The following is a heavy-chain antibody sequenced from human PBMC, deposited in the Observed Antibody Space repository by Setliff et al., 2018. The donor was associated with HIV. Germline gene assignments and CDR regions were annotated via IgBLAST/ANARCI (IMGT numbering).Heavy chain of an antibody. J-gene: IGHJ6*03. CDR3: VRLTADRTNYYYYMDV. CDR1: GYTFNNYD. V-gene: IGHV1-18*01. CDR2: ILPFFDTA. Sequence: ALVKVSCKASGYTFNNYDINWVRQATGQGLEWMGGILPFFDTANYAQKFRGRVTMTTDISTNTAYMEVRSLSFDDTAVYYCVRLTADRTNYYYYMDVWGKGTTVTVSS. D-gene: IGHD2-8*01.